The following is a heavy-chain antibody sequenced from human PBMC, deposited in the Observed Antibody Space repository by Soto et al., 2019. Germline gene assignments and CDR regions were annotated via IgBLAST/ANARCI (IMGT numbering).Heavy chain of an antibody. CDR3: MKAHESGDFLGMSV. Sequence: SATLLLPCTVSGGSVSTGMRYSGWVRQPPGKALEFIGYVYNTGIPLLNFALTIRATLSIATSKTQFSLTLSSVTAADTAVYFCMKAHESGDFLGMSVWGPGTTVTVSS. V-gene: IGHV4-61*01. CDR2: VYNTGIP. D-gene: IGHD3-10*01. J-gene: IGHJ6*02. CDR1: GGSVSTGMRY.